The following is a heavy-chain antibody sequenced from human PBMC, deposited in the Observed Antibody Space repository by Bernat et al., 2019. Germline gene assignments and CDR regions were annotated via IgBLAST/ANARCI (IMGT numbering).Heavy chain of an antibody. Sequence: EAQLMESGGGLVKPGGSLRLSCAASGFTFSNAWMSWVRQAPGKGLEWVGRIKSKSAGGTTDYASPVQGRFTISRDDSTNTLYLQMNSLKTEDTAVYFCAGEPNWFDPWGQGTLVTVSS. V-gene: IGHV3-15*01. D-gene: IGHD1-14*01. J-gene: IGHJ5*02. CDR2: IKSKSAGGTT. CDR1: GFTFSNAW. CDR3: AGEPNWFDP.